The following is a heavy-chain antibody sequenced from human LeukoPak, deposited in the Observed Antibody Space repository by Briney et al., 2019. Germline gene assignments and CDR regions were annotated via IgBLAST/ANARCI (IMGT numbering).Heavy chain of an antibody. V-gene: IGHV3-21*01. Sequence: GGSLRLSCAASGFAFDTYSMTWVRQAPGKGLEWVSSISSWSSFIYSADSVTGRFTISRDNAKNSLYLQMNSLRAEDTAVYYCAKDLRYYDSSGYPDAFDIWGQGTMVTVSS. D-gene: IGHD3-22*01. CDR3: AKDLRYYDSSGYPDAFDI. CDR1: GFAFDTYS. J-gene: IGHJ3*02. CDR2: ISSWSSFI.